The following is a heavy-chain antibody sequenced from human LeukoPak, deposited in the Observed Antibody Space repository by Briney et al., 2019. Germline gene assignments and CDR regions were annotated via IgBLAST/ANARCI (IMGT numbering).Heavy chain of an antibody. CDR1: AYTFTSYG. D-gene: IGHD6-13*01. V-gene: IGHV1-18*01. CDR3: ERVIIAAAGRYWYLDI. CDR2: ISAYNGNT. J-gene: IGHJ2*01. Sequence: ASVTLSFKSSAYTFTSYGISWVRQAPGQGLEWMGWISAYNGNTNYAQKLQGRVPMTTDTSTSTAYMELRSMRSDDTAVYYCERVIIAAAGRYWYLDIWGRGELVTVSS.